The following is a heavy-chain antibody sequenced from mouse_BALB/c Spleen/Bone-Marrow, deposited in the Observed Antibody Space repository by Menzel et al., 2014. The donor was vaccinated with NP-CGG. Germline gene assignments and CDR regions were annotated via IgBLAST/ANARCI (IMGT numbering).Heavy chain of an antibody. Sequence: DVMLVESGGGLVKPGGSLKLSCAASGFAFSSYDMSWVRQTPEKRLEWVAYISSGVGSTYYPDTVKGRFTISRDNAKNTLYLQMSSLKSEDTAMYYCARLDYGNYEGGAMDYWGQGTSVTVSS. J-gene: IGHJ4*01. D-gene: IGHD2-1*01. CDR3: ARLDYGNYEGGAMDY. CDR2: ISSGVGST. V-gene: IGHV5-12-1*01. CDR1: GFAFSSYD.